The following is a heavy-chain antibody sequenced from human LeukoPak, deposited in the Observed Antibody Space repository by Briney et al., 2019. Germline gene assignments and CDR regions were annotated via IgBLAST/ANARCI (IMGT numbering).Heavy chain of an antibody. D-gene: IGHD5-18*01. J-gene: IGHJ4*02. CDR2: LKEDRTEE. Sequence: GGSLRLSCAASGFTFSSYSMNWVRQAPGKGLEWVANLKEDRTEEEYLDSVKGRFTIFRDNAKNSLDLQMNSLRAEDTAVYYCARMHRYGRCWGQGIRVTVSS. V-gene: IGHV3-7*01. CDR1: GFTFSSYS. CDR3: ARMHRYGRC.